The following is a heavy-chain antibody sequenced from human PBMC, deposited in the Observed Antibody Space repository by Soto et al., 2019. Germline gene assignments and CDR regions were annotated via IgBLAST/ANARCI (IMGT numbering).Heavy chain of an antibody. D-gene: IGHD5-18*01. CDR2: IYYSGST. Sequence: PSETLCLTGTVSDSAISGSSYYWGWIRQPPGKGLEWIGSIYYSGSTYYNPSLKSRVTISVDTSKNQFSLKLSSVTAADTAVYYCARLWDVDTAIATTGPIDYWGQGTLVTVSS. J-gene: IGHJ4*02. CDR1: DSAISGSSYY. CDR3: ARLWDVDTAIATTGPIDY. V-gene: IGHV4-39*01.